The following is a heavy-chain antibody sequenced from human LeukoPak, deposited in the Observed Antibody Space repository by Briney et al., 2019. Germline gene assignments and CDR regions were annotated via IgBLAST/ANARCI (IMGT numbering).Heavy chain of an antibody. CDR3: AKDRDVYSAFDS. J-gene: IGHJ4*02. Sequence: GGSLRHSCAASGFTFSSYTMSWVRQSPGKGLEWVSAISGSGFETFYADSVKGRFTISRDNSNDTLYLQMNSLGADDTAIYYCAKDRDVYSAFDSWGQGTLVTVSS. CDR2: ISGSGFET. D-gene: IGHD3-16*01. CDR1: GFTFSSYT. V-gene: IGHV3-23*01.